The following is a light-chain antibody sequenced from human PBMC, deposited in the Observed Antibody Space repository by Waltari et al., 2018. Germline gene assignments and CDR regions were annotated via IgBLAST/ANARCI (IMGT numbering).Light chain of an antibody. Sequence: QSALTQPASVSGSPGQSITISFPGTDSGVGSYAFFSWYQQHPGKAPHLIIYEVSNRPSGISNRFSASKSGNTASLTISGLQAEDEADYYCSSYTTSSAPGVFGTGTRVTVL. J-gene: IGLJ1*01. CDR1: DSGVGSYAF. CDR2: EVS. V-gene: IGLV2-14*01. CDR3: SSYTTSSAPGV.